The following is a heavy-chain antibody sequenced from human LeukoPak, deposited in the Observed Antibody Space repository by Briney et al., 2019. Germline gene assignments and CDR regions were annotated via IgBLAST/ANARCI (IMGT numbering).Heavy chain of an antibody. D-gene: IGHD2-8*01. V-gene: IGHV1-2*02. CDR3: ARDGDRGYCTNGVCYTAWFDP. Sequence: ASVKVSCKASGYTFTGYYMHWVRQAPGQGLEWMGWINPNSCGTNYAQKFQGRVTMTRDTSISTAYMELSRLRSDDTAVYYCARDGDRGYCTNGVCYTAWFDPWGRGTLVTVSS. CDR2: INPNSCGT. CDR1: GYTFTGYY. J-gene: IGHJ5*02.